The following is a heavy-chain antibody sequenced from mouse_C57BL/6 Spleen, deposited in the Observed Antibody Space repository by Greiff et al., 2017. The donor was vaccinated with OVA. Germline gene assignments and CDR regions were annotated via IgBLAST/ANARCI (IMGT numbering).Heavy chain of an antibody. D-gene: IGHD1-1*01. CDR2: INPNNGGT. Sequence: EVQLQQSGPELVKPGASVKMSCKASGYTFTDYNMHWVKQSHGKSLEWIGYINPNNGGTSYNQKFKGKATLTVNKSSSTAYMELRSLTSEDSAVYYCAREDYYGSSSFAYWGQGTLVTVSA. CDR1: GYTFTDYN. V-gene: IGHV1-22*01. J-gene: IGHJ3*01. CDR3: AREDYYGSSSFAY.